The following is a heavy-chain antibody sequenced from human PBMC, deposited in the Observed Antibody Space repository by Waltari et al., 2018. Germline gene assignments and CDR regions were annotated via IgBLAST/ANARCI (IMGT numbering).Heavy chain of an antibody. V-gene: IGHV4-59*01. CDR2: IYYSGST. CDR1: GGSISSYY. CDR3: ANPPEGGYYYNY. D-gene: IGHD3-22*01. J-gene: IGHJ4*02. Sequence: QVQLQESGPGLVKPSETLSLTCTVSGGSISSYYWSWIRQPPGKGLEWIGYIYYSGSTNYNPSLKSRVTISVDTSKNQFSLKLSSVTAADTAVYYCANPPEGGYYYNYWGQGTLVTVSS.